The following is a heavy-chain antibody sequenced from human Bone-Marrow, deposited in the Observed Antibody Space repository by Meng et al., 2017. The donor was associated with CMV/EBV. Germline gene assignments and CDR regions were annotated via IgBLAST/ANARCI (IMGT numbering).Heavy chain of an antibody. J-gene: IGHJ6*02. CDR3: AKSAATSSLPYYYYYGMDV. CDR2: ISPSFGTA. Sequence: SVKVPCKASGGSFRSYSISWVRQDPGPGLEWMGGISPSFGTANYAQKFQGRVTITTDESTSKAYMELSSLRSEDTAVDYCAKSAATSSLPYYYYYGMDVWGQGTTVTVSS. D-gene: IGHD2-15*01. CDR1: GGSFRSYS. V-gene: IGHV1-69*05.